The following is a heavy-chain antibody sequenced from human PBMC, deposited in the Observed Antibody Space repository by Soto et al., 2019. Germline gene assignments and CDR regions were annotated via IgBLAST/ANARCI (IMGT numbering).Heavy chain of an antibody. J-gene: IGHJ4*02. Sequence: QLQLQESGPGLVKPSETLSLTCTVSGGSISSSSYYWGWIRQPPGKGLEWIGSIYYSGSTYYNPSLKXXGXVPXDTSKIPFSLELSSVTVADTALYYCARRLAGAFDYWGQGTLVTVSS. CDR3: ARRLAGAFDY. CDR2: IYYSGST. D-gene: IGHD6-19*01. CDR1: GGSISSSSYY. V-gene: IGHV4-39*01.